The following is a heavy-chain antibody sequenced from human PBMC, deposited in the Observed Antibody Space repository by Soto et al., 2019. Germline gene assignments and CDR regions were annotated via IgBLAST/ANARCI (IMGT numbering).Heavy chain of an antibody. Sequence: GGSLRLSCAASGFTFSSYAMHWVRQAPGKGLEWVAVISYDGSNKYYADSVKGRFTISRDNSKNTLYLQMNSLRAEDTAVYYCARDRGYYYGSGSSSEGGMDVWGQGTTVTVSS. D-gene: IGHD3-10*01. CDR2: ISYDGSNK. V-gene: IGHV3-30-3*01. J-gene: IGHJ6*02. CDR3: ARDRGYYYGSGSSSEGGMDV. CDR1: GFTFSSYA.